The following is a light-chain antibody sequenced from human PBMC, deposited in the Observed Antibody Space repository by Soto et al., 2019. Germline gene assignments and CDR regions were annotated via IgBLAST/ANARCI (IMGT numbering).Light chain of an antibody. V-gene: IGKV3-15*01. J-gene: IGKJ5*01. CDR2: GAS. CDR1: QPVSDK. CDR3: RAYDQWPIT. Sequence: LAKMQALFTDSLAPGSAATLSCLASQPVSDKLAWYQQIPGQAPRLLVYGASARALCIPDRFSGSGSGTEFSFTVTCLQSEAFAVYDSRAYDQWPITLGQPARLQIK.